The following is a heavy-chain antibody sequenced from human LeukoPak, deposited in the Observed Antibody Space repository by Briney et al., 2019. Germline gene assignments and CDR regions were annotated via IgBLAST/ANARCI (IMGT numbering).Heavy chain of an antibody. CDR3: ARSYDSGPDRYLDV. CDR1: GFTFSDYS. Sequence: GASLTLSCAASGFTFSDYSMNWVRQAPGKGLEWIAYINSSSITIYHADSVKGRFSISRDNAKNSVYLQMNSLRGEDTALYYCARSYDSGPDRYLDVWGKGTTVTVSS. CDR2: INSSSITI. V-gene: IGHV3-48*04. D-gene: IGHD3-10*01. J-gene: IGHJ6*04.